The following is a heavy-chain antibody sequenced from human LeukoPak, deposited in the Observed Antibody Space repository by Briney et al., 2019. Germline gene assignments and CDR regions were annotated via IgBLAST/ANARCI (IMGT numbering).Heavy chain of an antibody. CDR2: FYHSGST. V-gene: IGHV4-59*01. CDR3: ASTQQWLAFDY. D-gene: IGHD6-19*01. CDR1: GGSISSYY. Sequence: SETLSLTCTVSGGSISSYYWSWIRQPPGKGLEYIGCFYHSGSTNYSPSLKSRVTTSVDTSKNQFSLRLSSVTAVDTAVYYCASTQQWLAFDYWCQGILVTVSS. J-gene: IGHJ4*02.